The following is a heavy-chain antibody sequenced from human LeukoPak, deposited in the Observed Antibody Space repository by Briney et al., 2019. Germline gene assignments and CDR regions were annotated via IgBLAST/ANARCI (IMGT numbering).Heavy chain of an antibody. D-gene: IGHD3-22*01. CDR2: INPNTGGT. CDR3: ARGPLRDSSGQYVNC. CDR1: GYTFTGYY. J-gene: IGHJ4*02. V-gene: IGHV1-2*02. Sequence: GASVKVSCKASGYTFTGYYMHWVRQAPGQGLEWMGWINPNTGGTNYAQKFQGRVTMTRDTSISTAYMELSRLRSDDTAVYYCARGPLRDSSGQYVNCWGQGTLVTVSS.